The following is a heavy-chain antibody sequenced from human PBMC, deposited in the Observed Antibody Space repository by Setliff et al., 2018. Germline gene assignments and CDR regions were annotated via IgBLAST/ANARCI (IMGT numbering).Heavy chain of an antibody. Sequence: PPETLSLTCTVSGGSISSYYWSWIRPPAGKGLEWIRHIYIGVSANYNPSLKSRVTMSIDTSKNQFSLKLNSVTAADMAVYYCAREQWLDPPGYYYMDVWAKGTTVTVSS. J-gene: IGHJ6*03. CDR3: AREQWLDPPGYYYMDV. V-gene: IGHV4-4*07. CDR2: IYIGVSA. D-gene: IGHD6-19*01. CDR1: GGSISSYY.